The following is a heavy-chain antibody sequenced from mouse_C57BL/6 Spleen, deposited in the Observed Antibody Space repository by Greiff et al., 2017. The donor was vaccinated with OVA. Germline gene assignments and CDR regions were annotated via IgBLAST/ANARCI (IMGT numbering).Heavy chain of an antibody. Sequence: VQLQQPGAELVMPGASVKLSCKASGYTFTSYWMHWEKQRPGQGLEWIGEIDPSDSYTNYNQKFKGKSTLTVDKSSSTAYMQLSSLTSEDSAVYYCARTITTVEWYFDVWGTGTTVTVSS. CDR2: IDPSDSYT. V-gene: IGHV1-69*01. D-gene: IGHD1-1*01. CDR1: GYTFTSYW. J-gene: IGHJ1*03. CDR3: ARTITTVEWYFDV.